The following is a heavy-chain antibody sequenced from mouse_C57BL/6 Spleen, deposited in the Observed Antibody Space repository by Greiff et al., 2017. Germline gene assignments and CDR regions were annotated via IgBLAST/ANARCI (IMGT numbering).Heavy chain of an antibody. V-gene: IGHV5-6*01. CDR2: ISPGGGYT. CDR3: VRQSNDFDYALDY. Sequence: EVKLVESGGDLVKPGGSLKLSCAASGFTFSSYGMSWVRQTPDKRLEWVATISPGGGYTYYPDSVKGRFTISRDNAKNSLSLQMRSLKPEYTAMAYCVRQSNDFDYALDYWGQGTSVTVSS. D-gene: IGHD2-12*01. J-gene: IGHJ4*01. CDR1: GFTFSSYG.